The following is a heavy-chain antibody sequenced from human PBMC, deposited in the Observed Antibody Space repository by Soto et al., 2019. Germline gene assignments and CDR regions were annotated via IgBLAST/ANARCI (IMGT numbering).Heavy chain of an antibody. CDR2: IWYDGSNK. CDR1: GLPFSSYS. CDR3: AREREGEQRGYYYYYGMDV. V-gene: IGHV3-33*01. J-gene: IGHJ6*02. Sequence: GGSLRLCCASSGLPFSSYSMHWVRPAPGKGLEWVAVIWYDGSNKYYADSVKGRFTISRDNSKNTLYLQMNSLRAEDTAVYYCAREREGEQRGYYYYYGMDVWGQGTKVTVSS. D-gene: IGHD6-25*01.